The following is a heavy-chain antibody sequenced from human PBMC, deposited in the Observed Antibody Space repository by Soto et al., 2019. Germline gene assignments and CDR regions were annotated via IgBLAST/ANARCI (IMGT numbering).Heavy chain of an antibody. CDR1: GGTFSSYA. J-gene: IGHJ4*02. V-gene: IGHV1-69*13. D-gene: IGHD3-3*01. CDR2: IIPIFGTA. CDR3: ARGKTRVQLRIFGGVPYYFDY. Sequence: SVKVSCKACGGTFSSYAISWVRQAPGQGLEWMGGIIPIFGTANYAQKFQGRVTITADESTSTAYMELSSLRSEDTAVYYCARGKTRVQLRIFGGVPYYFDYWGQGPLVTVSS.